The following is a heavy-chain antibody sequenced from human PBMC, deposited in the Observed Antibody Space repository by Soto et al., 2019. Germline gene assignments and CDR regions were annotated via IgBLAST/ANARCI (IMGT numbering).Heavy chain of an antibody. CDR1: GGSFSGYY. J-gene: IGHJ4*02. CDR3: ARGCFCSGGSCYFDY. D-gene: IGHD2-15*01. CDR2: INHSGST. V-gene: IGHV4-34*01. Sequence: QVQLQQWGAGLLKPSETLSLTCAVYGGSFSGYYWSWIRQPPGKGLEWIGEINHSGSTNYNPSLKGRVTISVDTSKNQFSLKLSAVTAADTAVYYCARGCFCSGGSCYFDYWGQGTLVTVSS.